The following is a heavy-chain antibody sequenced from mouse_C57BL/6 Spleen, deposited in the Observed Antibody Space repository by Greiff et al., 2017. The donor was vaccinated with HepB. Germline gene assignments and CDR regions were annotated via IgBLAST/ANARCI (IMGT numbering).Heavy chain of an antibody. CDR2: IDPSDSET. CDR1: GYTFTSYW. Sequence: VQLQQPGAELVRPGSSVKLSCKASGYTFTSYWMHWVKQRPIQGLEWIGNIDPSDSETHYNQKFKGKATLTVDKSSSTAYMQLSSLTSEDSAVYYCAREGYYGSSYAYWGQGTLVTVSA. J-gene: IGHJ3*01. CDR3: AREGYYGSSYAY. D-gene: IGHD1-1*01. V-gene: IGHV1-52*01.